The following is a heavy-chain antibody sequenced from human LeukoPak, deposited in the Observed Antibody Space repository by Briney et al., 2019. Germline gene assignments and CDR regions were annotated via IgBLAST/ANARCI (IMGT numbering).Heavy chain of an antibody. J-gene: IGHJ4*02. D-gene: IGHD6-19*01. Sequence: SETLSLTCTVSGGSISSSSYYWGWIRQPPGKGLEWIGSIYYSGSTNYNPSLKSRVTMSVDTSKNQFSLKLSSVTAADTAVYYCARDGTAVAGLDYWGQGTLVTVSS. CDR3: ARDGTAVAGLDY. CDR2: IYYSGST. CDR1: GGSISSSSYY. V-gene: IGHV4-39*07.